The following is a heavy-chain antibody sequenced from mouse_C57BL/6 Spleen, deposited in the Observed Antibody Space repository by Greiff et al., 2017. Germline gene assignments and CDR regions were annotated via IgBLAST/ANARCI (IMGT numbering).Heavy chain of an antibody. D-gene: IGHD2-4*01. V-gene: IGHV5-9-1*02. Sequence: EVMLVESGEGLVKPGGSLKLSCAASGFTFSSYAMSWVRQTPEKRLEWVAYISSGGDYIYYADTVKGRFTISRDNSRNTLYLQMSSLKSEDTAMYYCTREGYSDSYYAVDYWGQGTSVTVSS. J-gene: IGHJ4*01. CDR3: TREGYSDSYYAVDY. CDR1: GFTFSSYA. CDR2: ISSGGDYI.